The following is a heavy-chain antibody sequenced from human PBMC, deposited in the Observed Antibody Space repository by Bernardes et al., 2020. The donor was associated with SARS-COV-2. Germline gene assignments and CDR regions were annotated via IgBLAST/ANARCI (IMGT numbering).Heavy chain of an antibody. CDR2: IIPFLDIT. J-gene: IGHJ3*02. V-gene: IGHV1-69*04. CDR1: GGTFSTYR. D-gene: IGHD2-21*01. Sequence: SVKVSCKASGGTFSTYRITWVRQAPGQGLEWMGRIIPFLDITTDAQKFRGRVTITADKSTSTAYMELSSLRSEDTAVYYCARDRVYCDTSTCHEPDAFDIWGQGTMVTVSS. CDR3: ARDRVYCDTSTCHEPDAFDI.